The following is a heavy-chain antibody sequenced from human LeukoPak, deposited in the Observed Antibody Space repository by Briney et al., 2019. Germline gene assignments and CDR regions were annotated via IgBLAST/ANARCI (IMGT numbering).Heavy chain of an antibody. Sequence: SETLSLTCAVYGGSFSGCYWSWIRQPPGKGLEWIGEINHSGSTNYNPSLKSRVTISVDTSKNQFSLKLSSVTAADTAVYYCANRVLRYFDWLGPFRHWGQGTLVTVSS. D-gene: IGHD3-9*01. CDR2: INHSGST. V-gene: IGHV4-34*01. CDR1: GGSFSGCY. J-gene: IGHJ1*01. CDR3: ANRVLRYFDWLGPFRH.